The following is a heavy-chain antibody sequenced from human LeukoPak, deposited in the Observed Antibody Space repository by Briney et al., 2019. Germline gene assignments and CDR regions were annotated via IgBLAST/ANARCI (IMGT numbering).Heavy chain of an antibody. CDR1: GDSISSGDYH. Sequence: PSETLSLTCTVSGDSISSGDYHWSWIRQHPGKGLEWIGFIYSSGITYYNPSLKSRVTISLDTSKNQFSLRLSSVTAADTAVYYCARSSEGYYRYFYYYMDVWGTGTTVTVSS. J-gene: IGHJ6*03. D-gene: IGHD3-22*01. CDR3: ARSSEGYYRYFYYYMDV. V-gene: IGHV4-31*03. CDR2: IYSSGIT.